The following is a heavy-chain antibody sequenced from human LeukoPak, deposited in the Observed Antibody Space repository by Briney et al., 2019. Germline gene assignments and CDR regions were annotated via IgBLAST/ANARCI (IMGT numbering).Heavy chain of an antibody. Sequence: SETLSLTCAVYGGSFSGYYWSWIRQPPGKGLEWIGEINHSGSTNYNPSLKSRVTISVDTSKNQFSLKLSSVTAADTSVYYCARRRGDGDYRPESWGQGTLVTVSS. D-gene: IGHD4-17*01. CDR1: GGSFSGYY. J-gene: IGHJ5*02. CDR3: ARRRGDGDYRPES. CDR2: INHSGST. V-gene: IGHV4-34*01.